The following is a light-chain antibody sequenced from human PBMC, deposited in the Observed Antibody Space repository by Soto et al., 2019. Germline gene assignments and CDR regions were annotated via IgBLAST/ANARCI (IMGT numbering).Light chain of an antibody. V-gene: IGKV1-39*01. CDR2: AAS. Sequence: DIQLTQSPCSLSSSVGDRVTLSCRASQSVSSYLNGYQQKPGKAPKLLIYAASSLQSGVPSSFSSSGAGTDFTLTISSLQPEDVATYYCQHSYSTPRTFGEGTKVEIK. CDR1: QSVSSY. CDR3: QHSYSTPRT. J-gene: IGKJ1*01.